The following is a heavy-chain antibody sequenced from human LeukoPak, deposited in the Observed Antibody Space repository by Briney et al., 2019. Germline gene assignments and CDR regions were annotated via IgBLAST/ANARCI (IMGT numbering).Heavy chain of an antibody. CDR1: RFTFSNYA. J-gene: IGHJ4*02. D-gene: IGHD3-22*01. V-gene: IGHV3-23*01. CDR2: ISGSGGST. Sequence: GGSLRLSCAASRFTFSNYAMSRVRQAPGKGLEWVSTISGSGGSTYYADSVKGRFTISRGNSKNTLHLQMDSLRAEDTAVYYCAKSAYYDSSGFYREYYFDYWGQGTLVTVSS. CDR3: AKSAYYDSSGFYREYYFDY.